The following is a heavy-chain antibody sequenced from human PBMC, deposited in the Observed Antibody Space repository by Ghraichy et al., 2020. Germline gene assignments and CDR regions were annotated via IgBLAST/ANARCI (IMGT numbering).Heavy chain of an antibody. J-gene: IGHJ4*02. V-gene: IGHV4-61*08. CDR2: IYYSGST. Sequence: SETLSLTCTVSGGSVSSDGYCWSWIRQPPGKGLEWLGYIYYSGSTKYNPSLRSRVTISLDTSKNQFSLRLTSVTAADTAVYYCARDRLRREVASFDYWGQGNLVTVSS. CDR3: ARDRLRREVASFDY. D-gene: IGHD2-21*01. CDR1: GGSVSSDGYC.